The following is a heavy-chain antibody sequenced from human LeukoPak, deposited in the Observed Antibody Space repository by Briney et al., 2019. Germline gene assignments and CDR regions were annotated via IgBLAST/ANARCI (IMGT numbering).Heavy chain of an antibody. J-gene: IGHJ5*01. CDR3: ARESRWFDS. CDR1: GFIFSTYT. Sequence: PGGSLRLSCVASGFIFSTYTMSWVRQAPGKGLEWVSSITSTGNYIYYADSVKGRFTISRDNAKNSLYLQMNSLRAEDTAVYYCARESRWFDSWGQGTLVTVSS. CDR2: ITSTGNYI. V-gene: IGHV3-21*01.